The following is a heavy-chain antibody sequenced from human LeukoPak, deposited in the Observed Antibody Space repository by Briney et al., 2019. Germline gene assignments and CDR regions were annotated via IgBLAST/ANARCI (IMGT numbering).Heavy chain of an antibody. CDR3: ARGQPYGDYNWFDL. CDR2: INSNTGGT. CDR1: GYTFTGYF. J-gene: IGHJ5*02. V-gene: IGHV1-2*06. D-gene: IGHD4-17*01. Sequence: ASVKVSCKASGYTFTGYFMHWVRQAPGQGLEWMGRINSNTGGTTYAQKFQGRVTMTRDTSITTAHMELSRLKSDDTAVYYCARGQPYGDYNWFDLWGPGALVTVSS.